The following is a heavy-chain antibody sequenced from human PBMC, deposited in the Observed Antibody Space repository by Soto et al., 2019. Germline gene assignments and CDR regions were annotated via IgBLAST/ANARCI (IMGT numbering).Heavy chain of an antibody. CDR3: ARGDSNYVYWFDP. V-gene: IGHV4-59*01. J-gene: IGHJ5*02. Sequence: SETLSLTCTVSGGSISSYYWSWIRQPPGKGLEWIGYIYYSGSTNYNPPLKSRVTISVDTSKNQFSLKLSSVTAADTAVYYCARGDSNYVYWFDPWGQGTLVTVSS. D-gene: IGHD4-4*01. CDR2: IYYSGST. CDR1: GGSISSYY.